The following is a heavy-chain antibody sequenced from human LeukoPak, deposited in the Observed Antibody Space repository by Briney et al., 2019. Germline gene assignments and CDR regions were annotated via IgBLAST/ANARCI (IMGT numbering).Heavy chain of an antibody. J-gene: IGHJ4*02. CDR2: INPEETTI. V-gene: IGHV3-74*01. D-gene: IGHD1-1*01. CDR1: GFVFSKYW. Sequence: AGGSLRHSCAASGFVFSKYWMHWVRQAPGKGLVWVSRINPEETTINYADSVKGRFTISRDNARNTLYLQMDSLRVEDVGIYYCVRGGLEPFDYWGQGTLVSVSS. CDR3: VRGGLEPFDY.